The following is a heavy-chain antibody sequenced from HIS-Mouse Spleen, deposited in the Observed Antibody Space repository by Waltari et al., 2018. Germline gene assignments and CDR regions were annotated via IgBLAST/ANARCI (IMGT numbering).Heavy chain of an antibody. D-gene: IGHD1-26*01. V-gene: IGHV3-13*01. CDR1: GFTFSSYD. CDR2: IGTAGDT. J-gene: IGHJ4*02. Sequence: EVQLVESGGGLVQPGGSLRLSCAASGFTFSSYDMHWVRQATGKGLEWVSAIGTAGDTYYPGSVKGRFTISRENAKNSLYLQMNSLRAGDTAVYYCARGGLSGSYFTIDYWGQGTLVTVSS. CDR3: ARGGLSGSYFTIDY.